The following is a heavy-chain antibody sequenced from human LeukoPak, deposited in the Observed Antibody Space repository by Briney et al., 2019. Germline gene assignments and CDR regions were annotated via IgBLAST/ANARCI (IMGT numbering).Heavy chain of an antibody. D-gene: IGHD2-15*01. J-gene: IGHJ4*02. CDR2: INPNSGGT. CDR3: ARGGGYYAF. CDR1: GYTFTDYY. V-gene: IGHV1-2*02. Sequence: GAAVKVSSKASGYTFTDYYLHWVRQAPGQGLEWMGWINPNSGGTNYAQKFQGRVTLTRDTSMSTAYMEISRLTSDDTAVYYCARGGGYYAFWGQGTLVTVSS.